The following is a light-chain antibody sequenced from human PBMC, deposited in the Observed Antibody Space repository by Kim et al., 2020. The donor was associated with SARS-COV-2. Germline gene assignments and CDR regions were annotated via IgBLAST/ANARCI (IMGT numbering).Light chain of an antibody. J-gene: IGKJ5*01. CDR1: QSIGNY. CDR3: QQSYGTPLT. V-gene: IGKV1-39*01. CDR2: AAS. Sequence: ASVGDRVTITCRSSQSIGNYLNWYQQKPGKAPKLLIYAASSLQSGVPSRLSGSGSGTDFTLTISSLQPEDFATYYCQQSYGTPLTFGQGTRLEIK.